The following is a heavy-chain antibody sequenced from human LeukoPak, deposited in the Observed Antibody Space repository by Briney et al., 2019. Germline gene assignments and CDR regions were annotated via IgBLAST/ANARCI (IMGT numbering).Heavy chain of an antibody. Sequence: SETLSLTCTVSGGSISSSSYYWGWIRQPPGKGLEWIGSIYYSGSTYYNPSLKSRVTISVDTSKNQFSLKLSSMTAADTAVYYCARQRHEGWFDPWGQGTLVTVSS. CDR2: IYYSGST. CDR3: ARQRHEGWFDP. J-gene: IGHJ5*02. V-gene: IGHV4-39*01. CDR1: GGSISSSSYY.